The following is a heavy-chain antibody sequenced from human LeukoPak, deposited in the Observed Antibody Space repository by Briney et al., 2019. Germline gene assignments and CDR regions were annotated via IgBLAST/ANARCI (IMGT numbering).Heavy chain of an antibody. CDR1: GGSISSYY. CDR2: IYTSGST. CDR3: ARVPPPNYYDSSGYYYYYYGMDV. D-gene: IGHD3-22*01. J-gene: IGHJ6*02. V-gene: IGHV4-4*07. Sequence: SETLSLTCTVSGGSISSYYWSWIRQPAGKGLEWIGRIYTSGSTNYSPSLKSRVTMSVDTSKNQFSLKLSSVTAADTAVYYCARVPPPNYYDSSGYYYYYYGMDVWGQGTTVTVSS.